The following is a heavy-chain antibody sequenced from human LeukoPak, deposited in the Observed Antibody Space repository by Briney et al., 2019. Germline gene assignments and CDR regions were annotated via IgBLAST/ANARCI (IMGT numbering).Heavy chain of an antibody. CDR2: IYYSGST. CDR1: GGSISSYY. CDR3: ARHKYISNSFNWFDP. V-gene: IGHV4-59*08. D-gene: IGHD6-13*01. J-gene: IGHJ5*02. Sequence: SETLSLTCTVSGGSISSYYWSWIRQPPGKGLEWIGCIYYSGSTNYNPSLKSRVTISVDTSKNQFSLKLSSVTAADTAVYYCARHKYISNSFNWFDPWGQGTLVTVSS.